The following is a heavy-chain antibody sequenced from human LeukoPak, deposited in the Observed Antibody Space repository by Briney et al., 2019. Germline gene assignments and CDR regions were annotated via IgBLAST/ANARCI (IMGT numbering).Heavy chain of an antibody. CDR1: AFNFDDYG. CDR2: ISWNSGSI. Sequence: GGSLRLSCAASAFNFDDYGMHWVRHAPGKGLEWVSGISWNSGSIVYADSVKGRFTIYRDNAKNSLYLQMNSLRADDMALYYCAKGGRLPLDAFDIWGQGTVVTVSS. J-gene: IGHJ3*02. CDR3: AKGGRLPLDAFDI. D-gene: IGHD2-15*01. V-gene: IGHV3-9*03.